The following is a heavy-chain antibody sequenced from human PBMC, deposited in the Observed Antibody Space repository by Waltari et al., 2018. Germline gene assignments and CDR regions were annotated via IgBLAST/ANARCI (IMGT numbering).Heavy chain of an antibody. D-gene: IGHD2-15*01. Sequence: QVQLQESGPGLVKPSQTLSLTCTVSGASITSGRYYWSWIRPPAGKGLEWIGRLYVDGSTDYNASLRSRVTIAVDTSKNQFSLTMSSVTAADTAVYYCAGRYCSGGSCYYNGLDVWGQGTTVTVSS. CDR3: AGRYCSGGSCYYNGLDV. V-gene: IGHV4-61*02. J-gene: IGHJ6*02. CDR1: GASITSGRYY. CDR2: LYVDGST.